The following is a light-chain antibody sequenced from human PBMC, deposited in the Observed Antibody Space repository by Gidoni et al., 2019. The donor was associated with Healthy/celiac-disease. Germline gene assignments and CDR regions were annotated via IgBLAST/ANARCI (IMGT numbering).Light chain of an antibody. CDR1: SSDVGSYNL. CDR2: EVS. J-gene: IGLJ2*01. CDR3: CSYAGSSTPVV. V-gene: IGLV2-23*02. Sequence: QSALTQPASVSGSPGQSITISCTGTSSDVGSYNLVSWYQQHPGKDPKLMIYEVSKRPSGVSNRFSGYKSGNTASLTISGLQAEDEADYYCCSYAGSSTPVVFGGGTKLTVL.